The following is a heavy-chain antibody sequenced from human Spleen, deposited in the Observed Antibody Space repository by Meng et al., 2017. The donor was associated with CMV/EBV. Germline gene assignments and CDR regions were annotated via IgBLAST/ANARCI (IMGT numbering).Heavy chain of an antibody. CDR1: GFTVSSNY. J-gene: IGHJ6*02. D-gene: IGHD2-2*01. CDR2: IYSDGST. CDR3: ARTLAEVCSSTSCDYYYYYGMDV. Sequence: GESLKISCAASGFTVSSNYMSWVRQAPGKGLEWVSVIYSDGSTYYADSVKGRFTISRDNSKNTLYLQMNSLRAEDTAVYYCARTLAEVCSSTSCDYYYYYGMDVWGQGTTVTVSS. V-gene: IGHV3-66*02.